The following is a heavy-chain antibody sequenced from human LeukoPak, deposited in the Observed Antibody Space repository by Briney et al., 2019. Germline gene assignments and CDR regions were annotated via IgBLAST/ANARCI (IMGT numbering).Heavy chain of an antibody. Sequence: SETLSLTCAVYGGSFSGYYWSWIRQPPGKGLEWIGSISQSGRTYYNPSLKSRVTISVDTSENQFSLKLNSVTDADTAVYFCSREDVVVVVAATHDVFDIWGQGTMVTVSA. V-gene: IGHV4-34*01. CDR3: SREDVVVVVAATHDVFDI. J-gene: IGHJ3*02. CDR2: ISQSGRT. CDR1: GGSFSGYY. D-gene: IGHD2-15*01.